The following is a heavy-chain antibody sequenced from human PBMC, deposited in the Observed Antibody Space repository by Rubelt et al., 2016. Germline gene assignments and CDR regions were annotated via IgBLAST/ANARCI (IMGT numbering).Heavy chain of an antibody. CDR2: IYYSGST. CDR3: ARGGQASGSYQLGVPYYYYYGMDV. Sequence: QLQLQESGPGLVKPSETLSLTCTVSGGSISSSSYYWGWIRQPPGKGLEWIGSIYYSGSTYYNPSLKSRVTISVETSKNQCSLKLSSVTAADTAVYYCARGGQASGSYQLGVPYYYYYGMDVWGQGTTVTVSS. CDR1: GGSISSSSYY. V-gene: IGHV4-39*07. J-gene: IGHJ6*02. D-gene: IGHD3-10*01.